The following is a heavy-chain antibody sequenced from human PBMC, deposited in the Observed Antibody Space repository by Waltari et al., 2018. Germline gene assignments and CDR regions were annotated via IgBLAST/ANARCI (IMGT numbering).Heavy chain of an antibody. D-gene: IGHD3-22*01. V-gene: IGHV3-23*04. CDR3: AKDPTYYYDSGNWFDP. CDR1: GFTFSSYA. J-gene: IGHJ5*02. CDR2: MVGSRGST. Sequence: EVQLVESGGGLVQPGGSLRLSCAASGFTFSSYAMSWVRQAPGEGLEWVSAMVGSRGSTYYADSVKGRFTISGDNSKNTLYLQMNSLRAEDTAVYYCAKDPTYYYDSGNWFDPWGQGTLVTVSS.